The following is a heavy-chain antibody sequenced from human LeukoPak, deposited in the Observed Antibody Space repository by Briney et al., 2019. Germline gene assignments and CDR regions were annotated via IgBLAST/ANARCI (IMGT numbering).Heavy chain of an antibody. CDR2: IYWDDDK. CDR1: GFSLSTSGVG. Sequence: ESGPTLVKPTQTLTLTCTFSGFSLSTSGVGVGWIRQPPGKALEWLALIYWDDDKRYSPSLKSRLTITKDTSKNQVVLTMTNMDPVDTATYYCAHLKERGTRADYYYYMDVWGKGTTVTVSS. J-gene: IGHJ6*03. CDR3: AHLKERGTRADYYYYMDV. V-gene: IGHV2-5*02. D-gene: IGHD1-1*01.